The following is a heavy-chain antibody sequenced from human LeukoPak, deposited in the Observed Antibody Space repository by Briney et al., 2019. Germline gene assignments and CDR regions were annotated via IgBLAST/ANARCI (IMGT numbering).Heavy chain of an antibody. CDR3: ARDCGGDCYSDY. J-gene: IGHJ4*02. D-gene: IGHD2-21*02. Sequence: SETLSLTCTVSGGSISSSGYYWGWLRQPPGKGLAWIGTIYYSGSTYYNPSLQSRVTISVDTSKNQFSLKLSSVTAADTAVYYCARDCGGDCYSDYWGQGTLVTVSS. CDR1: GGSISSSGYY. CDR2: IYYSGST. V-gene: IGHV4-39*07.